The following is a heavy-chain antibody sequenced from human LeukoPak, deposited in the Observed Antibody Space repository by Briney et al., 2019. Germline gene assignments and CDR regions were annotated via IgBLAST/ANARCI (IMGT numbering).Heavy chain of an antibody. CDR2: TYYRSKWYT. Sequence: SQTLSLTCAISGDSVSSSTAAWHWVRQSPSRGLEWLGRTYYRSKWYTDYAVSVRSRININPDTSKNQFSLQLNSVTPEDTAAYYCARYPTGWYLDYWGQGTLVTVSS. V-gene: IGHV6-1*01. J-gene: IGHJ4*02. CDR1: GDSVSSSTAA. CDR3: ARYPTGWYLDY. D-gene: IGHD6-19*01.